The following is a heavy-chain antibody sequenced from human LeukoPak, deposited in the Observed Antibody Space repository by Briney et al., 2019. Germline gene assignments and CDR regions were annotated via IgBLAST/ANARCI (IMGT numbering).Heavy chain of an antibody. CDR2: IRTKAYGGTT. CDR3: TRGVSMTTVVTGVPDAFDI. J-gene: IGHJ3*02. Sequence: GQSLRLSCTASGFTFGDHAMSWVRQAPGKGLEWVGFIRTKAYGGTTEYAASVKGGFTISRDDSKSIAYLQMNSLKTEDTAVYYCTRGVSMTTVVTGVPDAFDIWGQGTMVTVSS. CDR1: GFTFGDHA. V-gene: IGHV3-49*04. D-gene: IGHD4-23*01.